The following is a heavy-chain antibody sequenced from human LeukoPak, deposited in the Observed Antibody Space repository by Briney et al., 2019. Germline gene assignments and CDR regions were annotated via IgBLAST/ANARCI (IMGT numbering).Heavy chain of an antibody. D-gene: IGHD1-7*01. CDR1: GFTFSSYS. J-gene: IGHJ6*02. CDR3: ARDPGNYGYGMDV. Sequence: GGSLRLSCAASGFTFSSYSMNWVRQAPGKGLEWVSSISSSSSYIYYADSVKGRFTISRDNAKNSLYLQMNSLRAEDTAVYYCARDPGNYGYGMDVWGQGTTVTVSS. V-gene: IGHV3-21*01. CDR2: ISSSSSYI.